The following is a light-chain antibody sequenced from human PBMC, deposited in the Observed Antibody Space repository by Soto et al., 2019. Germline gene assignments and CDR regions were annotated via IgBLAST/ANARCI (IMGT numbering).Light chain of an antibody. V-gene: IGKV4-1*01. Sequence: DIVMTQSPDSLAVSLGERATINCKSSQSVLYSSNNKNYLAWYQQKPGQPPKLLIYWASTRESGVPDRFSGSGSGTDFTLTISSLQAEDVAVYDCQQYYSTPPSFGKGTRLEIK. CDR1: QSVLYSSNNKNY. CDR2: WAS. J-gene: IGKJ5*01. CDR3: QQYYSTPPS.